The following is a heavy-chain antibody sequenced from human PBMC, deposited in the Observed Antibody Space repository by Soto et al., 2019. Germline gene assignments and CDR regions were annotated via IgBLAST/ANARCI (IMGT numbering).Heavy chain of an antibody. Sequence: PSETLSLTCTVSGASISSGGYYWSWIRQHPGKGLEWIGYVYYTGGTYYNPSLKSRVTLFLDTSKNQFSLNLSSVTAADTAVYYCAREGPPIRAHNPPEYFQHWGQGTPVTVSS. CDR3: AREGPPIRAHNPPEYFQH. CDR2: VYYTGGT. V-gene: IGHV4-31*03. J-gene: IGHJ1*01. CDR1: GASISSGGYY.